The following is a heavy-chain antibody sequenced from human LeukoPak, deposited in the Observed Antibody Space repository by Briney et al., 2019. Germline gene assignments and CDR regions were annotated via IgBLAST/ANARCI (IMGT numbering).Heavy chain of an antibody. Sequence: GGSLRLSCAASGFTFSSYDMHLVRQATGKGLEWVSAIGTAGDTYYPGSVKGRFTISRENAKNSLYLQMNSLRAGDTAVYYCARGYGSSSYNWFDPWGQGTLVTVSS. D-gene: IGHD6-6*01. CDR2: IGTAGDT. CDR3: ARGYGSSSYNWFDP. V-gene: IGHV3-13*01. CDR1: GFTFSSYD. J-gene: IGHJ5*02.